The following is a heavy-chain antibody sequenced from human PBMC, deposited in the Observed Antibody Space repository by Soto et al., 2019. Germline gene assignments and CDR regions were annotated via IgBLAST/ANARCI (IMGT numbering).Heavy chain of an antibody. Sequence: EVQLVESGGGLVEPGGSLRLSCATSGFTFSTCIMNWVRQAPGKGLEWVSSISATGTYTFYADSLKGRFTISRDNARNSLFLQMNSLRVEDTALYYCTTEYNSRQDLNHWGQGALVTVSS. J-gene: IGHJ5*02. V-gene: IGHV3-21*01. CDR2: ISATGTYT. CDR1: GFTFSTCI. CDR3: TTEYNSRQDLNH. D-gene: IGHD6-6*01.